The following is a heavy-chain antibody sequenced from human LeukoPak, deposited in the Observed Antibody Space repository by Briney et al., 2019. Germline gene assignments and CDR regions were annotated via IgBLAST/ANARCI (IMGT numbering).Heavy chain of an antibody. CDR2: IYHSGST. Sequence: SETLSLTCAVSGYSISSDNYWVWIRQPPGQGLEWTGGIYHSGSTYYSPSLKSRVTMSVDTSKNQFSLKLSSVTAADTAVYYCARAPRDSSSSNYMRRFDYWGQGTLVTASS. CDR3: ARAPRDSSSSNYMRRFDY. D-gene: IGHD3-22*01. J-gene: IGHJ4*02. CDR1: GYSISSDNY. V-gene: IGHV4-38-2*01.